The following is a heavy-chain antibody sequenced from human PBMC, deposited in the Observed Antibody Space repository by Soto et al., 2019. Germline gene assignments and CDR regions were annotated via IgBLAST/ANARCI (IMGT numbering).Heavy chain of an antibody. CDR1: GFTFSSCP. CDR2: IGGNGGST. Sequence: GGSLRLSCAAAGFTFSSCPMYWGRQAAGKGLEYVWAIGGNGGSTYYANSVKGRFTISRDNSKNTLYLQMGSLRAEDMAVYYCARDHYYGSGTYHTSLDYWGQGT. V-gene: IGHV3-64*01. D-gene: IGHD3-10*01. CDR3: ARDHYYGSGTYHTSLDY. J-gene: IGHJ4*02.